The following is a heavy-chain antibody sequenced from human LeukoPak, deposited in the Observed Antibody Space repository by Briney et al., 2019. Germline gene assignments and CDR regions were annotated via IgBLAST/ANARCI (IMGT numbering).Heavy chain of an antibody. V-gene: IGHV3-7*01. Sequence: PGGSLRLSCAASGFTFSSYWMSWVRQAPGKGPEWVANIKQDGSEKYYVDSVKGRFTISRDNAKNSLYLQMNSLRAEDTAVYYCARGYSSASDAFDIWGQGTMVTVSS. CDR2: IKQDGSEK. D-gene: IGHD6-19*01. CDR3: ARGYSSASDAFDI. CDR1: GFTFSSYW. J-gene: IGHJ3*02.